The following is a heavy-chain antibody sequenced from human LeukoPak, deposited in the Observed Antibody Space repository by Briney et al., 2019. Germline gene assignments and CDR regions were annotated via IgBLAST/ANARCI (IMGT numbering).Heavy chain of an antibody. Sequence: ASVKVSCKASGYTFTGYSMHWVRQAPGQGLEWMGWINPNSGDTSYAQKFQGRVTMTRDTSISTAYMELTTLRSDDTAVYYCARGPGLRYQLLFYMDVWGTGTTVTVSS. D-gene: IGHD5-24*01. CDR1: GYTFTGYS. CDR2: INPNSGDT. J-gene: IGHJ6*03. V-gene: IGHV1-2*02. CDR3: ARGPGLRYQLLFYMDV.